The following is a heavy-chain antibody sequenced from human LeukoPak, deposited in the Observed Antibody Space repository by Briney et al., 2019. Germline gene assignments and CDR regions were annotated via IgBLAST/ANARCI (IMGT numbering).Heavy chain of an antibody. CDR1: GFSFSDYY. V-gene: IGHV3-11*01. Sequence: PGGSLRLSCAASGFSFSDYYMTWIRQAPGKGLEWVSFISSSGSAIYYADSMKGRFSISRDNAEKSLYLQMNSLRAEDTAIYYCARGMVRGDSDAFDIWGQGTMVTVSS. CDR3: ARGMVRGDSDAFDI. J-gene: IGHJ3*02. D-gene: IGHD3-10*01. CDR2: ISSSGSAI.